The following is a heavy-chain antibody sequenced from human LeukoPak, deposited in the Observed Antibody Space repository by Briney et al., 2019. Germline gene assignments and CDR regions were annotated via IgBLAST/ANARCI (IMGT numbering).Heavy chain of an antibody. D-gene: IGHD5-24*01. CDR3: ARGSTYGESTKYYYYMDV. J-gene: IGHJ6*03. CDR1: GYTFTGYY. CDR2: INPNSGGT. Sequence: ASVKVSCKASGYTFTGYYMHWVRQAPGQGLEWMGWINPNSGGTNYAQKFQGRVTMTRDTSISTAYMELSRLRSDDTAVYYCARGSTYGESTKYYYYMDVWGKGTTVTVSS. V-gene: IGHV1-2*02.